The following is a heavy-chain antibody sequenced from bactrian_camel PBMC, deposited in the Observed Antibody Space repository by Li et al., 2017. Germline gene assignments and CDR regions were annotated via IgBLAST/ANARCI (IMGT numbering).Heavy chain of an antibody. CDR2: IYSEGSNT. Sequence: HVLLVESGGGLVQPGGSLRLSCAASGFTFSSYGMSWVRQAPGKGLEWVSTIYSEGSNTYYADSVKGRFTMSRDNAKNMLYLQMNNLKSEDTALYYCAAGQWYTDEYRYWGQGTQVTVS. J-gene: IGHJ4*01. CDR1: GFTFSSYG. D-gene: IGHD6*01. V-gene: IGHV3-2*01. CDR3: AAGQWYTDEYRY.